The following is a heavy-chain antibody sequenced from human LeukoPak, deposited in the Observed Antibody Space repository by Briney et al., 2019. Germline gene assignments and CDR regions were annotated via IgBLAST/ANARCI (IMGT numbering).Heavy chain of an antibody. CDR3: ARGTVFEGYYFDY. D-gene: IGHD3-3*01. J-gene: IGHJ4*02. V-gene: IGHV4-30-2*01. Sequence: SETLSLTCAVSGGSISSGGYSWSWIRQPPGKGLEWIGYIYHSGSTYYNPFLKSRVTISVDRSKNQFSLKLSSVTAADTAVYYCARGTVFEGYYFDYWGQGTLVTVSS. CDR2: IYHSGST. CDR1: GGSISSGGYS.